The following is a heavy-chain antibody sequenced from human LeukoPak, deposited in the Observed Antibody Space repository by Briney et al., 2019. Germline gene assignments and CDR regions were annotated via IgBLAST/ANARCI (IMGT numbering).Heavy chain of an antibody. CDR1: GLTFSSHW. V-gene: IGHV3-74*01. J-gene: IGHJ6*02. Sequence: GGSLRLSCAASGLTFSSHWMHWVRHAPGKGLVWVSRITNDGSSTTYADSVKGRFTISRDNAKNMLYLQVNSLRAEDTAVYYCARGYDSTGYSLDYYHGMDVWGQGTTVTVSS. CDR2: ITNDGSST. CDR3: ARGYDSTGYSLDYYHGMDV. D-gene: IGHD3-22*01.